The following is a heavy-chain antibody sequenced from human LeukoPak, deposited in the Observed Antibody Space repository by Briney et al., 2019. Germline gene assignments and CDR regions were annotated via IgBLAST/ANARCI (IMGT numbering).Heavy chain of an antibody. CDR1: GYTFTSYD. CDR2: MNPNSGNT. V-gene: IGHV1-8*01. Sequence: ASVKVSCKASGYTFTSYDINWVRQATGQGLEWMGWMNPNSGNTGYAQKFQGRVTMTRNTSISTAYMELSSLRSEDTAVYYCARGLYDCSGGSCYRRGTLYYYYMDVWGKGTTVTISS. D-gene: IGHD2-15*01. J-gene: IGHJ6*03. CDR3: ARGLYDCSGGSCYRRGTLYYYYMDV.